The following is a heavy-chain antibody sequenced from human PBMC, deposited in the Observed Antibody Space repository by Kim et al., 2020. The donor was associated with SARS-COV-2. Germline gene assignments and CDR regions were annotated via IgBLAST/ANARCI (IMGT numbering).Heavy chain of an antibody. CDR2: IYYSGST. J-gene: IGHJ6*02. D-gene: IGHD6-19*01. CDR1: GGSISSYY. Sequence: SETLSLTCTVSGGSISSYYWSWIRQPPGKGLEWIGYIYYSGSTNYNPSLKSRVTISVDTSKNQFSLKLSSVTAADTAVYYCAGTEGSGWTFRPLYGMDVWGRGTTVTVSS. CDR3: AGTEGSGWTFRPLYGMDV. V-gene: IGHV4-59*01.